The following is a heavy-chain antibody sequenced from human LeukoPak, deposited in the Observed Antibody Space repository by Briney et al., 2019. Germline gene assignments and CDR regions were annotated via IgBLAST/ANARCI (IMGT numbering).Heavy chain of an antibody. V-gene: IGHV3-20*04. D-gene: IGHD1-1*01. CDR2: INWNGGST. CDR3: GRVPRTTHAFDV. J-gene: IGHJ3*01. CDR1: GFTFDDYG. Sequence: GGSLRLSCAASGFTFDDYGMSWVRQAPGKGLEWVSGINWNGGSTGYADSVKGRFTISRDNAKNSLYLQMNSLRAEDTAVYYCGRVPRTTHAFDVWGQGTMVTVSS.